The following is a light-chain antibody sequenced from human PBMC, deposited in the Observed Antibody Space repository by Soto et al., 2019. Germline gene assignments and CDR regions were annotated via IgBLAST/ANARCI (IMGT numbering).Light chain of an antibody. J-gene: IGKJ4*01. CDR3: QQYDNSRGLT. CDR1: QSVDSSY. V-gene: IGKV3-20*01. CDR2: RSS. Sequence: EIELTQSPGTLPLSPGERATLSCRASQSVDSSYLAWYQQKPGQAPRLLIYRSSIRATGIPDRFSGSGSETDFTLTISRLEPEDFAVYYCQQYDNSRGLTFGGGTTVEI.